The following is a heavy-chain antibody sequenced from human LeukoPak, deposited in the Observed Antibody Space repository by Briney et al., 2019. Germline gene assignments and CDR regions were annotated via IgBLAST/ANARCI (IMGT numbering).Heavy chain of an antibody. V-gene: IGHV3-21*01. CDR3: ARASAGNFGQ. D-gene: IGHD4-23*01. J-gene: IGHJ4*02. Sequence: GGSLRLSCAASGFTFSSYSMNWVRQAPGKGLEWVSSINSSNSLYYADSVTGRFTISRDNAQNSVYLQMNSLRAEDTAVYYCARASAGNFGQWGQGILVTVSS. CDR2: INSSNSL. CDR1: GFTFSSYS.